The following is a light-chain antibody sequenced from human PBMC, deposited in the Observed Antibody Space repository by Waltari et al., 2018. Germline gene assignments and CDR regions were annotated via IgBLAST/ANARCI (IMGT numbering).Light chain of an antibody. V-gene: IGLV1-40*01. CDR2: GSS. Sequence: QSVLTQPPSVSGAPGPRVTTPCTASGSKLGAGDALPWYQQLPRAAPKLLIYGSSSRPLGVPDRFFGSTSGTSASLAITGLQAEDEADYYCQSYDTSLSVVFGGGTKLTVL. CDR1: GSKLGAGDA. J-gene: IGLJ3*02. CDR3: QSYDTSLSVV.